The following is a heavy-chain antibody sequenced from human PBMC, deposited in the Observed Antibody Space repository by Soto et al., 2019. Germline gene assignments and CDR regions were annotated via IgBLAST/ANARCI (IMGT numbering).Heavy chain of an antibody. CDR2: INHSGTT. J-gene: IGHJ4*02. D-gene: IGHD3-16*01. V-gene: IGHV4-34*01. Sequence: QVQLQQWGAGLLKSAETLSLTCAFDGGSFSGYYWTWIRQPPGKGLEWIGEINHSGTTKYNPSLKSRLTIQVDTSKIQFSRKLSSVTAADSAVYYCARALGFGGVVSAIYFWGQASLVTVSS. CDR3: ARALGFGGVVSAIYF. CDR1: GGSFSGYY.